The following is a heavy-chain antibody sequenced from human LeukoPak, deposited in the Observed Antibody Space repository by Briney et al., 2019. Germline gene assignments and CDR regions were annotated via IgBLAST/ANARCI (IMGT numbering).Heavy chain of an antibody. CDR1: GFTFSSYW. D-gene: IGHD6-6*01. CDR3: ARDEYSSFYAFDY. V-gene: IGHV3-7*03. Sequence: GGSLRLSCAASGFTFSSYWMSWVRQAPGKGLEWVANIKQDGSEKYYVDSVKGRFTISRDNAKNSLYLQMNSLRAEDTALYYCARDEYSSFYAFDYWGQGTLVTVSS. CDR2: IKQDGSEK. J-gene: IGHJ4*02.